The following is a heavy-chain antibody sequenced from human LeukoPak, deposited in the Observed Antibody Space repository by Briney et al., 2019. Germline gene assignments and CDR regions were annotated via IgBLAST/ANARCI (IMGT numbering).Heavy chain of an antibody. CDR2: INHSGST. CDR1: GGSFSGYY. Sequence: PSETLSLTCAVYGGSFSGYYWSWIRQPPGKGLEWIGEINHSGSTNYNPSLKSRVTISVDTSKNQFSLKLSSVTAADTAVYYCARGPQRITGTTESNDYWGQGTLVTVSS. D-gene: IGHD1-20*01. V-gene: IGHV4-34*01. J-gene: IGHJ4*02. CDR3: ARGPQRITGTTESNDY.